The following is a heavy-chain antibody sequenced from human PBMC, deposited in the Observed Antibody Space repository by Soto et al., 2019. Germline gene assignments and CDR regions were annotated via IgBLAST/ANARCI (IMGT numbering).Heavy chain of an antibody. V-gene: IGHV3-48*02. Sequence: EVQLVESGGGLVQPGGSLRLSCAASGFTFSLYSMSWVRQAPGKGLEWVSYISRSSTGIHYADSVKGRFTTSKDDDTNSMHLQMNSLRDGDTAVYYCARAVTWGLDVWCQGTTVSISS. CDR1: GFTFSLYS. CDR3: ARAVTWGLDV. D-gene: IGHD3-10*01. J-gene: IGHJ6*02. CDR2: ISRSSTGI.